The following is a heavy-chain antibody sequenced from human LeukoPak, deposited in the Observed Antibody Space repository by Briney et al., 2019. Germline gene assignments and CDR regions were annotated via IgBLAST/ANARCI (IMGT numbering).Heavy chain of an antibody. CDR1: GGSISSYY. J-gene: IGHJ4*02. V-gene: IGHV4-59*12. Sequence: SETLSLTCTVSGGSISSYYWSWIRQPPGKGLEWIGYIYYSGSTNYNPSLKGRVTISVDTSKNQFSLKLRSVTAADTAVYYCARRPPNGGSNDGPSGLDYWAQGTLVTVSS. CDR3: ARRPPNGGSNDGPSGLDY. CDR2: IYYSGST. D-gene: IGHD1-26*01.